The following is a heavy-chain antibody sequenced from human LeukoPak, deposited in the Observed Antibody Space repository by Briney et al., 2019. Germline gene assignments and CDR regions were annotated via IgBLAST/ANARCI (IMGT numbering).Heavy chain of an antibody. V-gene: IGHV4-38-2*01. Sequence: PSETLSLTCAVSGFSISSGCFWGWIRRPPGKGLEWIGTIHYPESTYYNPSLNSRLTISIDTSKNHFSLKLSSVTAADTALYYCARGRGRQVGTRWHPDTHHDYWGQGILVTVSS. CDR1: GFSISSGCF. CDR3: ARGRGRQVGTRWHPDTHHDY. J-gene: IGHJ4*02. CDR2: IHYPEST. D-gene: IGHD6-13*01.